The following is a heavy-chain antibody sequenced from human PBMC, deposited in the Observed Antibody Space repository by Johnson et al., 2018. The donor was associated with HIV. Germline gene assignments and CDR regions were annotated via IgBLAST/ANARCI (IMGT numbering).Heavy chain of an antibody. CDR1: GFSISSNY. Sequence: VQLVESGGGLIQPGGSLRLSCKASGFSISSNYMSWVRQPPGKGLEWVSVIYSGGSTYYADSVKGRFTISRANSKNSLYLQMSSLRTEDTALYYWVKEIQVGVSDACDIWGQGTTVTVSS. V-gene: IGHV3-53*03. J-gene: IGHJ3*02. D-gene: IGHD3-3*01. CDR3: VKEIQVGVSDACDI. CDR2: IYSGGST.